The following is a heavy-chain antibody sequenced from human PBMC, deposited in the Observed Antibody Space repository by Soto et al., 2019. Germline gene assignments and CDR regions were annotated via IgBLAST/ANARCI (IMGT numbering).Heavy chain of an antibody. D-gene: IGHD6-19*01. V-gene: IGHV1-24*01. J-gene: IGHJ6*03. CDR1: GYTLTELS. CDR2: FDPEDGET. Sequence: ASVKVSCKVSGYTLTELSMHWVRQAPGKGLEWMGGFDPEDGETIYAQKFQGRVTMTEDTSTDTAYMELSSLRSEDTAVYYCAMIAVAGGLGYYYYYMDVWGKGTTVTVSS. CDR3: AMIAVAGGLGYYYYYMDV.